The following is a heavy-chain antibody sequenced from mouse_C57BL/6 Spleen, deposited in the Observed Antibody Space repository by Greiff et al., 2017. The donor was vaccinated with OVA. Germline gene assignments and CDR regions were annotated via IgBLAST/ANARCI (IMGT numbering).Heavy chain of an antibody. CDR2: IYPGDGDT. CDR1: GYAFSSSW. V-gene: IGHV1-82*01. CDR3: AIGGQLGFDY. D-gene: IGHD3-2*01. J-gene: IGHJ2*01. Sequence: QVQLQQSGPELVKPGASVKISCKASGYAFSSSWMNWVKQRPGKGLEWIGRIYPGDGDTNYNGKFKGKATLTADKSSSTAYMQLSSLTSEDSAVYFCAIGGQLGFDYGGQGTTLTVSS.